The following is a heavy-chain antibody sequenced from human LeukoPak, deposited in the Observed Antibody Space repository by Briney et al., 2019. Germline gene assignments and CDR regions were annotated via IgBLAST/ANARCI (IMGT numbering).Heavy chain of an antibody. V-gene: IGHV4-59*01. CDR2: IYYSGST. D-gene: IGHD2-15*01. Sequence: SETLSLTCTVSGGSISSYYWSWIRRPPGKGLEWIGYIYYSGSTNYNPSLKSRVTISVDTSKNQFSLKLSSVTAADTAVYYCARDKFSSGGSLVFDYWGQGTLVTVSS. CDR3: ARDKFSSGGSLVFDY. CDR1: GGSISSYY. J-gene: IGHJ4*02.